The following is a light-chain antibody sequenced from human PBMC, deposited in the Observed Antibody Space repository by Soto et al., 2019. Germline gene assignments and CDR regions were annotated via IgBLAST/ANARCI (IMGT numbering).Light chain of an antibody. J-gene: IGKJ1*01. Sequence: DVQMTQSPSSLSASVGDRVTIACRASQGIGNSLAWYQQKPGRVPSLLMYSASSLLSGVPSRFSGSGSGTDFTLTISSLQPEDVATYYCQKYDSAPWTLGQGTKVEL. V-gene: IGKV1-27*01. CDR3: QKYDSAPWT. CDR2: SAS. CDR1: QGIGNS.